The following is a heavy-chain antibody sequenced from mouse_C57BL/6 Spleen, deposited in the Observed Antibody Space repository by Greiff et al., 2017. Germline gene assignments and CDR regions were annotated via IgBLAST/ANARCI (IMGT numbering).Heavy chain of an antibody. Sequence: EVNVVESGGGLVKPGGSLKLSCAASGFTFSDYGMHWVRQAPEKGLEWVAYISSGSSTIYYADTVKGRFTISRDNAKNTLFRQMTSLRSEDTAMYYCARDSSGYVWYFDVWGTGTTVTVSS. CDR1: GFTFSDYG. V-gene: IGHV5-17*01. CDR3: ARDSSGYVWYFDV. D-gene: IGHD3-2*01. CDR2: ISSGSSTI. J-gene: IGHJ1*03.